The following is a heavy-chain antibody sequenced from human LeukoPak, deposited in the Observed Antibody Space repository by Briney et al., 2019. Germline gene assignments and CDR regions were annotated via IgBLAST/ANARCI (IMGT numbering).Heavy chain of an antibody. CDR3: ARDGADYYGSGSYYDPFDY. J-gene: IGHJ4*02. CDR2: IWYDGSNK. V-gene: IGHV3-33*01. Sequence: GGSLRLSCAASGFTFSSYGMHWVRQAPGKGLEWVAVIWYDGSNKYYADSVKGRFTISRDNSKNTLYLQMNSLRAEDTAVYYCARDGADYYGSGSYYDPFDYWGQGTLVTVSS. CDR1: GFTFSSYG. D-gene: IGHD3-10*01.